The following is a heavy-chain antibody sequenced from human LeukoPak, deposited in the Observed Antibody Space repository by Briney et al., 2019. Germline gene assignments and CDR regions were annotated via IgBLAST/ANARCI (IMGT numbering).Heavy chain of an antibody. Sequence: ASVKVSCKASGYKFTNYGISWVRQAPGQGLEWMGWISPYNGNTIYAQKLQGRVTMTTDTSTSTAYMELRSLRSDDTAVYYCARGPPLYYGSGKTDYWGQGTLVTVSS. J-gene: IGHJ4*02. D-gene: IGHD3-10*01. CDR1: GYKFTNYG. V-gene: IGHV1-18*01. CDR3: ARGPPLYYGSGKTDY. CDR2: ISPYNGNT.